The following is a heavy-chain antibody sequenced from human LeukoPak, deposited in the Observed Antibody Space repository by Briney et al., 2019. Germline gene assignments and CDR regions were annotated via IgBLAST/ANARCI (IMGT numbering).Heavy chain of an antibody. CDR3: VRQDGRGGATMGAFDS. CDR1: AASISSSSHH. V-gene: IGHV4-39*01. D-gene: IGHD5-24*01. CDR2: VYYGRTT. Sequence: PSETLSLTCTVSAASISSSSHHWGWIRQSPGKGLEWIGSVYYGRTTYYSPSLDSRVTISLDTSANQFSLQLNSVTAADTAVYYCVRQDGRGGATMGAFDSWGQGSLVTVSS. J-gene: IGHJ5*01.